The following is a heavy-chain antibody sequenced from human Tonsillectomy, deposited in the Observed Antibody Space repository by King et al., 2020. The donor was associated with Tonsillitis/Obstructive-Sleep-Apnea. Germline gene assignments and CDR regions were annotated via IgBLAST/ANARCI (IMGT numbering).Heavy chain of an antibody. D-gene: IGHD1-7*01. CDR1: GYTFTTYA. V-gene: IGHV1-3*01. Sequence: VQLVQSGAEVKKPGASVKVSCKASGYTFTTYAMHWVRQAPGQRLEWMGWINAGNGNTKYSQKFQGRVTITRDTSASIAYMELSSLRSEDTAVYYCARAGTRVSYYYYYMDVWGKGTTVTVSS. CDR2: INAGNGNT. J-gene: IGHJ6*03. CDR3: ARAGTRVSYYYYYMDV.